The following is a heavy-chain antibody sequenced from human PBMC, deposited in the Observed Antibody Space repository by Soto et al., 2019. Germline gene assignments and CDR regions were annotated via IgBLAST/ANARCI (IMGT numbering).Heavy chain of an antibody. V-gene: IGHV1-18*01. CDR1: GYTFTSYG. CDR3: AREGIAVAGTSDPYYYMDV. D-gene: IGHD6-19*01. Sequence: ASVKVSCKASGYTFTSYGISWVRQAPRQGLEWMGWISAYNGNTNYAQKLQGRVTMTTDTSTSTACMELRSLRSDDTAVYYCAREGIAVAGTSDPYYYMDVWGKGTTVTVSS. J-gene: IGHJ6*03. CDR2: ISAYNGNT.